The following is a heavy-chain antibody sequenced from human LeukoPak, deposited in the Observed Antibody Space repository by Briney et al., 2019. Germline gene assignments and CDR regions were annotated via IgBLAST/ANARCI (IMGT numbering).Heavy chain of an antibody. V-gene: IGHV2-5*01. D-gene: IGHD3-22*01. Sequence: LTXTCTXSGFSLSTSGVGVGWIRQPPEKALEWLALIYWNDDKRYSPSLKSRLTITKDTSKNQVVLTMTNMDPVDTATYYCAYYYDSSGYYYESDYFDYWGQGTLVTVSS. CDR2: IYWNDDK. CDR1: GFSLSTSGVG. J-gene: IGHJ4*02. CDR3: AYYYDSSGYYYESDYFDY.